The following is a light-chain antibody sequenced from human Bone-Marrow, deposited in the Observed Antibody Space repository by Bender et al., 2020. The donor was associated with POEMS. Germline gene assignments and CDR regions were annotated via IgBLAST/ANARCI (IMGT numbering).Light chain of an antibody. V-gene: IGLV3-21*02. CDR2: DNS. Sequence: SYVLTQPPSVSVAPRQTARITCGGDNIGTRSVHWYQQKPGQAPVLVVYDNSDRPSGIPERFSGSNSGNTATLTISRVEAGDEACYYCQLWDSSSDNPAFGGGTKLTVL. CDR3: QLWDSSSDNPA. CDR1: NIGTRS. J-gene: IGLJ2*01.